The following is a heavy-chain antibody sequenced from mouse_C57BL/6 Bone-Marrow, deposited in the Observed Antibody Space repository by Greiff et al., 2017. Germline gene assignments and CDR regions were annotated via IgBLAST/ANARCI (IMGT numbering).Heavy chain of an antibody. V-gene: IGHV5-9-1*02. J-gene: IGHJ3*01. D-gene: IGHD3-1*01. CDR1: GFTFSSYA. Sequence: EVQLVESGEGLVKPGGSLKLSCAASGFTFSSYAMSWVRQTPEQRLEWVAYISRGGDYIYYADTVKGRFTISRDNARNTLYLQMSSLKSEDTAMYYCTRGRGGTRFAYWGQGTLVTVSA. CDR3: TRGRGGTRFAY. CDR2: ISRGGDYI.